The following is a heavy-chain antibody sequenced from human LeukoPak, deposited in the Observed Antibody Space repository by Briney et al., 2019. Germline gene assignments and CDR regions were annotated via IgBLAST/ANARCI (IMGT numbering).Heavy chain of an antibody. CDR3: ARADAATVTEQHYYYYYGLDV. J-gene: IGHJ6*02. V-gene: IGHV3-21*01. D-gene: IGHD4-17*01. CDR2: ISSSSSYI. Sequence: PGGSLRLSCAASGFTFSSYSMNWVRQAPGKGLEWVSSISSSSSYIYYADSVKGRFTIPRDSAKNSLYLQMNSLRAEDTAVYYCARADAATVTEQHYYYYYGLDVWGQGTTVTVSS. CDR1: GFTFSSYS.